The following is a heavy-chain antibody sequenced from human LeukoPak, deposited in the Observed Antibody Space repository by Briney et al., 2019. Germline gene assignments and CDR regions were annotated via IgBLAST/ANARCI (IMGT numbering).Heavy chain of an antibody. CDR2: IYYSGST. CDR3: ARGGCSSTSCYSGMGFDY. D-gene: IGHD2-2*01. V-gene: IGHV4-59*01. Sequence: SETLSLTCTVSGGSISSYYWSWIRQPPGKGLEWIGYIYYSGSTNYNPSLKSRVTISVDTSKNQFSLKLSSVTAADTAVYYCARGGCSSTSCYSGMGFDYWGQGTLVTVPS. J-gene: IGHJ4*02. CDR1: GGSISSYY.